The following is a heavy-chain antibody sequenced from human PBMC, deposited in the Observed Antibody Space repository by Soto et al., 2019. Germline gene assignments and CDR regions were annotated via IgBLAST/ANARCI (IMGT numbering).Heavy chain of an antibody. V-gene: IGHV3-33*01. J-gene: IGHJ4*02. CDR3: ARETGSPLEWFKPPYFDY. CDR2: IWYDGSNK. CDR1: GFTFSSYG. D-gene: IGHD3-3*01. Sequence: GGSLRLSCAASGFTFSSYGMHWVRQAPGKGLEWVAVIWYDGSNKYYADSVKGRFTISRDNSKNTLYLQMNSLRAEDTAVYYCARETGSPLEWFKPPYFDYWGQGTLVTVSS.